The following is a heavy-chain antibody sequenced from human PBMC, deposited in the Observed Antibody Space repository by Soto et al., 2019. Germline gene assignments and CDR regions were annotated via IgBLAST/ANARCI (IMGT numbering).Heavy chain of an antibody. Sequence: SLRLSCAASGFTFSSYAMHWVRQAPGKGLEWVAVISYDGSNKYYADSVKGRFTISRDNSKNTLYLQMNSLRAEDTAVYYCARGGVGGKSQSFDYWGQGTLVTVSS. CDR3: ARGGVGGKSQSFDY. CDR2: ISYDGSNK. V-gene: IGHV3-30-3*01. D-gene: IGHD1-26*01. CDR1: GFTFSSYA. J-gene: IGHJ4*02.